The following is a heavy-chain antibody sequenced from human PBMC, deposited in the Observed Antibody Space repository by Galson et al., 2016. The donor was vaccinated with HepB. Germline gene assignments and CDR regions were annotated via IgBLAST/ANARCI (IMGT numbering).Heavy chain of an antibody. Sequence: SLRLSCAASGIIFSSYAMSWVRLAPGKGLECVSVLSGSGRRTYHADSVKGRFTISRDNSKNTLYLQMSSLRAEDTAVYYCARDISATKYYFDYWGQGTLVTVS. CDR2: LSGSGRRT. V-gene: IGHV3-23*01. J-gene: IGHJ4*02. CDR3: ARDISATKYYFDY. D-gene: IGHD5-24*01. CDR1: GIIFSSYA.